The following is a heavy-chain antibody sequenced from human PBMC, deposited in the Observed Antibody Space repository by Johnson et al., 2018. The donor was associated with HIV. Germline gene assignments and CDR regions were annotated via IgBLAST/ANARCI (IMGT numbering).Heavy chain of an antibody. CDR2: INWNGGST. Sequence: MQLVESGGGVVRPGGSLRLSCAASGFTFDDHGMSWVRQGPGKGLEWVSGINWNGGSTGYADSVKGRFTISRDNAKNSLYLQMNSLRAEDTALYFCARGFVRISMILVADAFDMWGQGTMVTVSS. J-gene: IGHJ3*02. CDR1: GFTFDDHG. CDR3: ARGFVRISMILVADAFDM. V-gene: IGHV3-20*04. D-gene: IGHD3-22*01.